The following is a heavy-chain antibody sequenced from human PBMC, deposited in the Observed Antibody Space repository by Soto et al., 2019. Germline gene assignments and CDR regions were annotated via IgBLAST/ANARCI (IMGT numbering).Heavy chain of an antibody. V-gene: IGHV3-23*01. J-gene: IGHJ4*02. CDR1: GFTFSSYA. CDR2: ISGSGGTT. Sequence: EVQLLESGGGLVQPGGSLRLSCAASGFTFSSYAMSWVRQAPGKGLEWVSAISGSGGTTYYADSVKGRFTISRDNSPDAVYLQMDSVRAEGVVVYYCAKDHRHWGQGTLVTVSS. CDR3: AKDHRH.